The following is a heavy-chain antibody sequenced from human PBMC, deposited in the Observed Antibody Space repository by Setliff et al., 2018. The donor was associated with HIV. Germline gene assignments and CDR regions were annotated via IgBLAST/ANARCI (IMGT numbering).Heavy chain of an antibody. V-gene: IGHV4-61*02. CDR3: ARDKAFDI. Sequence: TLSLTCTVSGGSISSSSYYWSWIRQPAGKGLEWIGRIYTSGSTNYNPSLKSRVTISVDTSKNQFSLRLSSVTAADSAVYYCARDKAFDIWGQGTMVTVSS. CDR2: IYTSGST. CDR1: GGSISSSSYY. J-gene: IGHJ3*02.